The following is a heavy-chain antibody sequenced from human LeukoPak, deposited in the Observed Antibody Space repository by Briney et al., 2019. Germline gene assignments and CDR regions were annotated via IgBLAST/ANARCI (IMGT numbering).Heavy chain of an antibody. CDR2: ISYDGSNK. CDR1: GFTVSSYG. CDR3: AKDYYDSSGPSLYYYYYGMDV. J-gene: IGHJ6*02. Sequence: GGSLRLSCAASGFTVSSYGMHWVRQAPGKGLEWVAVISYDGSNKYYADSVKGRFTISRDNSKNTLYLQMNSLRAEDTAVYYCAKDYYDSSGPSLYYYYYGMDVWGQGTTVTVSS. D-gene: IGHD3-22*01. V-gene: IGHV3-30*18.